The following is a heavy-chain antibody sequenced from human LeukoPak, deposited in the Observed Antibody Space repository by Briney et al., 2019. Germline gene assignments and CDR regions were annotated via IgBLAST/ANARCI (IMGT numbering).Heavy chain of an antibody. CDR2: ISGSGGST. Sequence: GGSLRLSCAASGFTFSSYWMHWVRQAPGKGLEWVSAISGSGGSTYYADSVKGRFTISRDNSKNTLYLQMNSLRAEDTAVYYCAKDGGEYYDILTGYYPRLYYMDVWGKGTTVTISS. CDR1: GFTFSSYW. CDR3: AKDGGEYYDILTGYYPRLYYMDV. J-gene: IGHJ6*03. V-gene: IGHV3-23*01. D-gene: IGHD3-9*01.